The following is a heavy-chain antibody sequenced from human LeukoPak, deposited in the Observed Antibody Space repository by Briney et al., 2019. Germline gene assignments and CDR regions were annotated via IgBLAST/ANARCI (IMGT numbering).Heavy chain of an antibody. J-gene: IGHJ5*02. V-gene: IGHV1-18*04. CDR1: GYTFTGYY. D-gene: IGHD2-15*01. Sequence: GASVKVSCKASGYTFTGYYMHWVRQAPGQGLEWMGWISAYNGNTNYAQKLQGRVTMTTDTSTSTAYMELRSLRSDDTAVYYCARTIVVVVAATYSWFDPWGQGTLVTVSS. CDR2: ISAYNGNT. CDR3: ARTIVVVVAATYSWFDP.